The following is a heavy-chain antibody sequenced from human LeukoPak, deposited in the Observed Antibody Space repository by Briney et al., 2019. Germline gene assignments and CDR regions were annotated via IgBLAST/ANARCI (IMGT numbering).Heavy chain of an antibody. V-gene: IGHV5-51*07. D-gene: IGHD2-21*01. CDR3: ARLLIHPWAFQI. CDR1: GYTFTNYW. Sequence: GESLKISCQASGYTFTNYWIGWVYQMPGKGLEWMGIIYPGDSDTRYSPSFQGQVTISADKSINTAYLQWSSLQASDTAMYYCARLLIHPWAFQIWGQGTMVTVSS. CDR2: IYPGDSDT. J-gene: IGHJ3*02.